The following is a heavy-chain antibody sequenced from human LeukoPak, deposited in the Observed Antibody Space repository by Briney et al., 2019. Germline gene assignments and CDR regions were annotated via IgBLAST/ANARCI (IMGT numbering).Heavy chain of an antibody. CDR2: IIPIFGAA. J-gene: IGHJ4*02. V-gene: IGHV1-69*13. D-gene: IGHD6-13*01. CDR1: GGTFSSYA. CDR3: ARSAAGRVNYFDY. Sequence: ASVKVSCKASGGTFSSYAISWVRQAPGQGLEWMGGIIPIFGAANYAQKFQGKVTITADESTSTAYMELSSLRSEDTAVYYCARSAAGRVNYFDYWGQGTLVTVSS.